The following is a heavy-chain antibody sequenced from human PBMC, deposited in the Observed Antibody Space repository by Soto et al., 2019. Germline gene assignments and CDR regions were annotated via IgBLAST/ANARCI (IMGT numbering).Heavy chain of an antibody. J-gene: IGHJ4*02. V-gene: IGHV4-31*03. CDR3: ARKATVTTCFDY. CDR1: GGSISSGGYY. D-gene: IGHD4-17*01. Sequence: QVQLQESGPGLVKPSQTLSLTCTVSGGSISSGGYYWSWIRQHPGKGLEWIGYIYYSGSTYHNPSLKNRVTISVDTSKNQFSLKLSSVTAADTAVYYCARKATVTTCFDYWGQGTLVTVSS. CDR2: IYYSGST.